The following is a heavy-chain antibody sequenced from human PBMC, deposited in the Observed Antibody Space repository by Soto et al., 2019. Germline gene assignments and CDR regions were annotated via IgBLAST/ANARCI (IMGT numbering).Heavy chain of an antibody. J-gene: IGHJ4*02. CDR1: GFTFSSSG. CDR3: AKEFHSWNYFDY. D-gene: IGHD1-20*01. V-gene: IGHV3-30*18. CDR2: ISYDGSNK. Sequence: GGSLRLSCAASGFTFSSSGMHRVRQAPGKGLEWVAVISYDGSNKFYADSVKGRFTISRDNFRNTLYLQMNSLRAEDTAVYYCAKEFHSWNYFDYWGQGTLVTVSS.